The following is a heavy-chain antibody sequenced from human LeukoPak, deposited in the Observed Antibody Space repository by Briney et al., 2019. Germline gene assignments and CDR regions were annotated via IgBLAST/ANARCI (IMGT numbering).Heavy chain of an antibody. V-gene: IGHV3-7*01. CDR3: AREGRNYYDY. D-gene: IGHD2-15*01. J-gene: IGHJ4*02. CDR2: IKQDGSEK. Sequence: GGSLRLSCAASGFTFSGYWMSWVRQAPGKGLEWVANIKQDGSEKYHVDSVKGRFTISRDNAKNSLYLQMNSLRAEDTAVYYCAREGRNYYDYWGQGTLVTVSS. CDR1: GFTFSGYW.